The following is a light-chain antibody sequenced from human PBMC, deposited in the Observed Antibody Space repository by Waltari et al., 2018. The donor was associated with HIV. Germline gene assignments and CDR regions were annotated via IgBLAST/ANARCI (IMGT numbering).Light chain of an antibody. CDR2: DVS. V-gene: IGLV2-11*01. CDR1: NSDVGGYNY. J-gene: IGLJ2*01. CDR3: CSYAGSYTLNVV. Sequence: QSALTQPLSVSGSPGQSVTISCPGTNSDVGGYNYVSWYPQHPDKAPKLMLDDVSKRTSGVRDRCSGSKSGNTASLTICGRQAEDEADYYCCSYAGSYTLNVVFGGGTKLTVL.